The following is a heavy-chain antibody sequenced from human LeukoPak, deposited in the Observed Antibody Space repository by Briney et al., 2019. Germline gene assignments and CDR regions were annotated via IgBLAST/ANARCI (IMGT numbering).Heavy chain of an antibody. J-gene: IGHJ6*03. Sequence: PSETLSLTCAVHGGSFSGYYWSWIRQPPGKGLEWIGEINHSVSTNYNPPLQSRVTISVDTSKNRFSLKLHSVTAADTPGYYIAGEGAAGNYYYYYKDVWGKGTTVTVSS. CDR1: GGSFSGYY. CDR2: INHSVST. V-gene: IGHV4-34*01. D-gene: IGHD6-13*01. CDR3: AGEGAAGNYYYYYKDV.